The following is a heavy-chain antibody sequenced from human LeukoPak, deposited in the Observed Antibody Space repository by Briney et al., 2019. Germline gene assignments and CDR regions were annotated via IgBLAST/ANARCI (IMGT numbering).Heavy chain of an antibody. V-gene: IGHV4-4*07. CDR1: GGSISSYY. Sequence: PSETLSLTCTVSGGSISSYYWSWIRQPAGKGLEWIGRIYTSGSTTYNPSLKSRVTMSVDTSKNQFSLKLSSVTAADTAVYYCARDGVVPAAMRWYYYYYYMDVWGKGTTVTVSS. J-gene: IGHJ6*03. CDR3: ARDGVVPAAMRWYYYYYYMDV. D-gene: IGHD2-2*01. CDR2: IYTSGST.